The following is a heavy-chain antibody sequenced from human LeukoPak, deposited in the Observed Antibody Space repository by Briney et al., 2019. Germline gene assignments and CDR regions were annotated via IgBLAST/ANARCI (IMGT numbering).Heavy chain of an antibody. Sequence: GGSLRLSCAASGFTFRKYWMAWVRQAPGRGLEWVATIAANGNDKDYEDALQGRFTISRDNARNSLSLRIDSLRAEDTAQYYCAREVFFQFDNWGQGALVTVSS. CDR3: AREVFFQFDN. J-gene: IGHJ4*02. V-gene: IGHV3-7*03. CDR2: IAANGNDK. CDR1: GFTFRKYW.